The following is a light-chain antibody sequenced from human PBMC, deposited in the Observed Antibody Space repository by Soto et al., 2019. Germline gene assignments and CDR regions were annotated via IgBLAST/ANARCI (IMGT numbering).Light chain of an antibody. CDR2: RNN. Sequence: LTQPPSASGTPGQRVTFSCSGGRSNIGSNYVFWYQQFPGTAPKLLIYRNNQRPSGVPDRFSGSKSGTSASLAISGLRSEDEADYYCTSWDDSLYHVVFGGGTKVTVL. V-gene: IGLV1-47*01. CDR3: TSWDDSLYHVV. CDR1: RSNIGSNY. J-gene: IGLJ2*01.